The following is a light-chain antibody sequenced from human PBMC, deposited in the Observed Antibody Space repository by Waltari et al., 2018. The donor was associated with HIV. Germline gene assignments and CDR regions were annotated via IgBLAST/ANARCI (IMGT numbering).Light chain of an antibody. CDR3: LQDYNYPRT. J-gene: IGKJ1*01. CDR1: QGIRND. Sequence: AIQMTQSPSSLSASVGDRVTITCRASQGIRNDLGWYQQKPGKAPKLLIYAASSLQSGVPSRFSGSGAGTDCTLTISSLQPEDFATYYCLQDYNYPRTFGETTKVEIK. CDR2: AAS. V-gene: IGKV1-6*01.